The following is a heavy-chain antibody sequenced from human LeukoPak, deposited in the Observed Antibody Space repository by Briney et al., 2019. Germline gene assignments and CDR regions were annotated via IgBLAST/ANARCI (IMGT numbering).Heavy chain of an antibody. CDR3: ASDFFVEMATIYDY. D-gene: IGHD5-24*01. Sequence: PGGSLRLSCAASGFTVSSNYMSWVRQAPGKGLEWVSVIYSGGSTYYADSVKGRFTISRDNSKNTLYLQMNSLRAEDTAVYYCASDFFVEMATIYDYWGQGTLVTVSS. J-gene: IGHJ4*02. CDR1: GFTVSSNY. V-gene: IGHV3-53*01. CDR2: IYSGGST.